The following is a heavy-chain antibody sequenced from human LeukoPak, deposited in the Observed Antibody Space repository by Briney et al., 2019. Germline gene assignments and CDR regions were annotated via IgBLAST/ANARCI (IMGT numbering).Heavy chain of an antibody. J-gene: IGHJ4*02. Sequence: SETLSLNCAVYGGSFSGYYWSWIRQPPGKGLEWIGEINHSGSTNYNPSLKRRVTISVDTSKNQFSLKLSSVTAADTAVYYCARAPIEAAAGTSGYWGQGTLVTVSS. D-gene: IGHD6-13*01. CDR3: ARAPIEAAAGTSGY. CDR1: GGSFSGYY. V-gene: IGHV4-34*01. CDR2: INHSGST.